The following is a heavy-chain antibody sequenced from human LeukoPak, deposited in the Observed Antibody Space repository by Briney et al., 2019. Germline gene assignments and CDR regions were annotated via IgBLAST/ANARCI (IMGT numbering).Heavy chain of an antibody. V-gene: IGHV1-58*01. CDR3: AADSTGRDAFDI. J-gene: IGHJ3*02. Sequence: SVKVSCKASGFIFISSAVQWVRQARGQRLEWIGWIVVGSGNTNYAQKFQERVTITRDMSTSTAYMELSSLRSEDTAVYYCAADSTGRDAFDIWGQGTMATVSS. CDR2: IVVGSGNT. D-gene: IGHD4-17*01. CDR1: GFIFISSA.